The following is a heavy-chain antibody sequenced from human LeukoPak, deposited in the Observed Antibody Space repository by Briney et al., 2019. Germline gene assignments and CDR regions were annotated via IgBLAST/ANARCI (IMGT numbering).Heavy chain of an antibody. Sequence: PSETLSLTCTVSGGSVYTSDYYWGWVRQPPGKGPEWIGDIFYTGKTNYNPSLKSRVSISIDTSKNQFSLKLTSVTAADTAVYYSARVFDSWGQGTLVTVSS. CDR1: GGSVYTSDYY. CDR2: IFYTGKT. V-gene: IGHV4-39*07. J-gene: IGHJ4*02. CDR3: ARVFDS.